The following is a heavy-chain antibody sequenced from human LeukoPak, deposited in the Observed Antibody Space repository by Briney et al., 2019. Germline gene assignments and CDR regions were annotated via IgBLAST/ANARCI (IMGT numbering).Heavy chain of an antibody. J-gene: IGHJ4*02. CDR2: IIPIFGTA. V-gene: IGHV1-69*13. Sequence: ASVKVSCKASGGTFSSYAISWVRQAPGQGLEWMGGIIPIFGTANYAQKFQGRVTITADESTSTAYMELSSLRSEDTAVYYCAREGSYGSGSWGIDYWGQRTLVTVSS. CDR3: AREGSYGSGSWGIDY. D-gene: IGHD3-10*01. CDR1: GGTFSSYA.